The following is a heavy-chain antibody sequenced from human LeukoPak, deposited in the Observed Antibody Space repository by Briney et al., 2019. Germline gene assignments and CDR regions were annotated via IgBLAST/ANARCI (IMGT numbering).Heavy chain of an antibody. CDR2: ISGSGDST. CDR3: ARVRYYDPDP. V-gene: IGHV3-23*01. Sequence: GGSLRLSCAASGFTFNSYDMSWVRQAPGKGLEWVSAISGSGDSTYYADSVKGRFTISRDNAKKSLYLQMNSLRAEDTAVYYCARVRYYDPDPWGQGTLVTVSS. J-gene: IGHJ5*02. D-gene: IGHD3-22*01. CDR1: GFTFNSYD.